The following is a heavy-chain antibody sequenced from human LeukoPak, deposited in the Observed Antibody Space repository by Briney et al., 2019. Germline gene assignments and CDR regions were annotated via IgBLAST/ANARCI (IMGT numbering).Heavy chain of an antibody. J-gene: IGHJ6*02. CDR1: GYTFSSYG. D-gene: IGHD5-18*01. CDR3: ARGEIQLWSPIDYYYYGMDA. Sequence: GGSLRLSCAASGYTFSSYGMHWVRQAPGKGLEWVAVIWYDGSNEYYADSVKGRFTISRDNSKNTLYLQMNSLRAEDTAVYYCARGEIQLWSPIDYYYYGMDAWGQGTTVTVSS. CDR2: IWYDGSNE. V-gene: IGHV3-33*01.